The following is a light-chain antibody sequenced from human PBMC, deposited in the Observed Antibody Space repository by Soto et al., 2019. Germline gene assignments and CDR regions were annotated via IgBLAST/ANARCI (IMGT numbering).Light chain of an antibody. V-gene: IGKV3-11*01. J-gene: IGKJ4*01. Sequence: ETVLTQSPATLSLSPGERATLSCWASQSLSSYLAWYQQKPGQAPRLLIYDASNRANGIPARFTGSGSGTDFTLTVSSLEPEDFAVYFCQQRAGWPPTFGGGTKVDIK. CDR2: DAS. CDR1: QSLSSY. CDR3: QQRAGWPPT.